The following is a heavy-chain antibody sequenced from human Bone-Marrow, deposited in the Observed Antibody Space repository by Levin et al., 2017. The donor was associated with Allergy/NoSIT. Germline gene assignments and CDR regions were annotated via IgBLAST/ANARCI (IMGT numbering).Heavy chain of an antibody. CDR2: INGGGERI. Sequence: GGSLRLSCVASGFTFSNRYMSWIRQAPGKGLEWVPYINGGGERIYYADSVKGRFTTSRDNAKNSLYLQMNSLRVEDTAVYYCAKAGAPIAVDWGQGTLVTVSS. V-gene: IGHV3-11*01. CDR1: GFTFSNRY. CDR3: AKAGAPIAVD. D-gene: IGHD3-10*01. J-gene: IGHJ4*02.